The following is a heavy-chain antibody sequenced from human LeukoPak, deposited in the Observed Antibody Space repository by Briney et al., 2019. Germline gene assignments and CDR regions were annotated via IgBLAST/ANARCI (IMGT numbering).Heavy chain of an antibody. D-gene: IGHD3-16*01. CDR1: GFTFGDYA. CDR3: TRADYVSSFDY. Sequence: GGSLRLSCTASGFTFGDYAMSWFRQAPGKGLEWVGFIRSKAYGGTTEYAASVKGRFPISRDDSKSIAYLQMNSLKTADTAVYYCTRADYVSSFDYWGQGTLVTVSS. V-gene: IGHV3-49*03. J-gene: IGHJ4*02. CDR2: IRSKAYGGTT.